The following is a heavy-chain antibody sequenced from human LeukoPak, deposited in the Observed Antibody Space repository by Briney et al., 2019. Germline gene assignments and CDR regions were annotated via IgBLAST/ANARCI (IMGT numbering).Heavy chain of an antibody. CDR3: ARELWFGDADYYYMDV. CDR1: GYTFTGYY. Sequence: GASVKVSCKASGYTFTGYYVHWVRQAPGQGLEWMGWINPNSGGTNYAQKFQGRVTMTRDTSISTAYMELSRLRSDDTAVYYCARELWFGDADYYYMDVWGKGTTVTVSS. D-gene: IGHD3-10*01. J-gene: IGHJ6*03. CDR2: INPNSGGT. V-gene: IGHV1-2*02.